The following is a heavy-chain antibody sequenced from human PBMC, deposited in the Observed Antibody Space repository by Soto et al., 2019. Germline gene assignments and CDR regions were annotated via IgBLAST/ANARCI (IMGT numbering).Heavy chain of an antibody. D-gene: IGHD3-22*01. Sequence: SSETLSLTCAVYGGSFSGYYWSWIRQPPGKGLEWIGEINHSGSTNYNPSLKSRVTISVDTSKNQFSLKLSSVTAADTAVYYCARGRRALYYYDSRKYYFDYWGQGTLVTVSA. CDR3: ARGRRALYYYDSRKYYFDY. CDR1: GGSFSGYY. V-gene: IGHV4-34*01. CDR2: INHSGST. J-gene: IGHJ4*02.